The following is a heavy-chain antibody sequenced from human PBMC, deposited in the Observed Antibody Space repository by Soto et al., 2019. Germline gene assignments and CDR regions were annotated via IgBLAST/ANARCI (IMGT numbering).Heavy chain of an antibody. CDR2: IYWDDDK. CDR1: GFSLSTSGVG. J-gene: IGHJ4*02. V-gene: IGHV2-5*02. D-gene: IGHD3-22*01. Sequence: QITLKESGPTLVKPTQTLTLTCTFSGFSLSTSGVGVGWIRQPPGKALEWLALIYWDDDKRYSPSLKSRLTITKDTSKNQVVHTITNMDPVDTATYYCAHLSYYYDSSPFDYWGQGTLVTVSS. CDR3: AHLSYYYDSSPFDY.